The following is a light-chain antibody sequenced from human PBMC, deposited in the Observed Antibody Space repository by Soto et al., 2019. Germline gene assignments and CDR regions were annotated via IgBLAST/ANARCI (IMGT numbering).Light chain of an antibody. J-gene: IGKJ4*01. CDR1: QDISNY. CDR2: DAS. Sequence: DIQMTQSPSSLSASVGDRVTITCQASQDISNYLNWYQQKPGKAPKLLIYDASNLETGVPSRFSGSGSGTDFTSTISSLQPEDFATYYCQQYDNHPPLTFGGGTKVEIK. CDR3: QQYDNHPPLT. V-gene: IGKV1-33*01.